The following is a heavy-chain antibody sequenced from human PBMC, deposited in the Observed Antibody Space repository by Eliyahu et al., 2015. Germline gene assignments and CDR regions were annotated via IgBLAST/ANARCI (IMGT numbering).Heavy chain of an antibody. CDR2: IYNSGST. D-gene: IGHD3-16*02. Sequence: QVQLQESGPGLVKPSETLSLPCXVXGVSISSYYWSWFRQPPGKGLEWIGYIYNSGSTNYNPSLKSRVTISVDTSKNQFSLKLTSVTAADTAVYYCASRSDWFDPWGQGTLVTVSS. V-gene: IGHV4-59*01. CDR3: ASRSDWFDP. J-gene: IGHJ5*02. CDR1: GVSISSYY.